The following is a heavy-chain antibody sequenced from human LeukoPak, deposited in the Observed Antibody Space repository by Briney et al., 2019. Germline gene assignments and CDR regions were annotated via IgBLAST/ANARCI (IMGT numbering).Heavy chain of an antibody. Sequence: PGGSLRLSCAASGFTFSSYWMSWVRQAPGKGLEWVSLTSGSSTYYADSVKGRFTISRDNSKNTLYLQMNSLRAENTAVYYCAKGVLFGEASGVDYWGQGTLVTVSS. V-gene: IGHV3-23*01. CDR2: TSGSST. CDR1: GFTFSSYW. D-gene: IGHD3-10*01. J-gene: IGHJ4*02. CDR3: AKGVLFGEASGVDY.